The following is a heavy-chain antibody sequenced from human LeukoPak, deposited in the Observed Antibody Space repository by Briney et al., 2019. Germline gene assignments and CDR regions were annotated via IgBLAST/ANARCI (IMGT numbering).Heavy chain of an antibody. V-gene: IGHV4-59*08. J-gene: IGHJ6*02. CDR3: ARLVGARDYYYYGMDV. CDR1: GGSISSYY. D-gene: IGHD1-26*01. CDR2: IYYSGST. Sequence: SETQSLTCTVSGGSISSYYWSWIRQPPGKGLEWIGYIYYSGSTNYNPSLKSRVTISVDTSKNQFSLKLSSVTAADTAVYYCARLVGARDYYYYGMDVWGQGTTVTVSS.